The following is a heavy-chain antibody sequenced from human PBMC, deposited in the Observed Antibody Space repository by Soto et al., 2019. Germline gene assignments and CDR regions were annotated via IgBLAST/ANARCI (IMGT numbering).Heavy chain of an antibody. CDR3: ARILRHTSSYYYGMDV. Sequence: SDPTLVNAPETLTLTCTASGFSLSNARMGVSWIRQPPWKALEWLAHIFSNDEKSYSTSLKSRLTISKDTSKSQVVLTMTNMDPVDTATYYCARILRHTSSYYYGMDVWGQGTTVTVSS. D-gene: IGHD3-16*01. CDR2: IFSNDEK. J-gene: IGHJ6*02. V-gene: IGHV2-26*01. CDR1: GFSLSNARMG.